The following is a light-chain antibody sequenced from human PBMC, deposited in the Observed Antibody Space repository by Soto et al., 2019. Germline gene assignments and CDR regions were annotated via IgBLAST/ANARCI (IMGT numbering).Light chain of an antibody. CDR2: AAS. Sequence: DIPMTQSPSSLSASVGDRVTISCRASQGISTHLAWYQQKAGKVPKLLLYAASTLQSGVPSRFSGSGSGTDFTLTISSLQPQDAATYYCQKYDSAWRTFGQGTKVEIK. CDR3: QKYDSAWRT. V-gene: IGKV1-27*01. J-gene: IGKJ1*01. CDR1: QGISTH.